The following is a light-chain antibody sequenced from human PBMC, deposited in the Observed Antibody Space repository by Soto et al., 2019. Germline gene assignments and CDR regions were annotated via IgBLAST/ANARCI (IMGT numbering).Light chain of an antibody. V-gene: IGKV3-20*01. CDR1: QSVRSSY. Sequence: ERVTTQSPATLSVSPGERVTLACRASQSVRSSYLAWYQQKPGQAPRLLIYGASSRATGIPDRFSGSGSGTDFTLTISRLEPEDFAVYYCQQYGSFWTFGQGTKVDIK. J-gene: IGKJ1*01. CDR3: QQYGSFWT. CDR2: GAS.